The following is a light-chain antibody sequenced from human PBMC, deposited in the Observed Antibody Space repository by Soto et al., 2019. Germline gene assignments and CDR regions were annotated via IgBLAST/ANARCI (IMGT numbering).Light chain of an antibody. CDR1: TGAVTSGHY. CDR2: DTS. Sequence: QAVVTQEPSLTVSTGGTVTLTCGSSTGAVTSGHYPYWFQQKPGQAPRTVIYDTSNKHSWTPARFSGSLLGGKAALTLSGAQPEDEAEYYCLLSYSGARVFGGGTKLTVL. V-gene: IGLV7-46*01. J-gene: IGLJ2*01. CDR3: LLSYSGARV.